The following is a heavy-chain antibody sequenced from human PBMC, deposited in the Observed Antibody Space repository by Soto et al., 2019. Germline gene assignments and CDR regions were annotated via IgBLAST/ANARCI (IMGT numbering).Heavy chain of an antibody. V-gene: IGHV4-34*01. J-gene: IGHJ4*02. CDR3: ARGITGTTYYFDY. D-gene: IGHD1-7*01. Sequence: SETLSLTCAVYGGSFSGYYWSWIRQPPGKGLEWIGEINHSGGTNYNPSLKSRVTISVDTSKNQFSLKLSSVTAADTAVYYCARGITGTTYYFDYWGQGTLVTVSS. CDR2: INHSGGT. CDR1: GGSFSGYY.